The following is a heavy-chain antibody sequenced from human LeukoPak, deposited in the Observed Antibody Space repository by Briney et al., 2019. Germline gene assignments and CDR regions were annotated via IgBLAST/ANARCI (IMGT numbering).Heavy chain of an antibody. V-gene: IGHV4-59*01. CDR3: ARETSLAGFASGLGFNY. CDR1: GGSISGWY. Sequence: SETLSLTCTVSGGSISGWYWSWIRQPPGKGLVWSGYIYGSGYTNYNPSLKSRVTMSIDTSKNHFSLKLTSVTAADTATYYCARETSLAGFASGLGFNYWGQGILVTVSS. J-gene: IGHJ4*02. D-gene: IGHD6-19*01. CDR2: IYGSGYT.